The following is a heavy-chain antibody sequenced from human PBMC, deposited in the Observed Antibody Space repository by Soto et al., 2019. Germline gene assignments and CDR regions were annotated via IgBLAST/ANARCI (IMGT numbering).Heavy chain of an antibody. V-gene: IGHV3-74*01. CDR1: GFTFSSYW. J-gene: IGHJ4*02. Sequence: EVQLVESGGGLVQPGGSLRLSCAASGFTFSSYWMHWVRQAPGKGLVWVSRINSDGSSTSYADSVKGRVTISRDNANNKLYLQMKSLRAEATAVYYCVRTSLVVAAATREDYWGQGTLVTVSS. D-gene: IGHD2-15*01. CDR2: INSDGSST. CDR3: VRTSLVVAAATREDY.